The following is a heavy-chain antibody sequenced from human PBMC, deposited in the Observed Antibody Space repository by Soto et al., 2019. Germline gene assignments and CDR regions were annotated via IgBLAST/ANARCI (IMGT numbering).Heavy chain of an antibody. J-gene: IGHJ6*02. CDR3: AKGTHTYYYYGMDV. CDR1: GFTFSSYG. V-gene: IGHV3-30*18. CDR2: ISYDGSNK. Sequence: QVQLVESGGGVVQPGRSLRLSCAASGFTFSSYGMHWVRQAPGKGLEWVAVISYDGSNKYYADSVKGRFTISRDNSKNTLDLQMNSLRAEDTAVYYCAKGTHTYYYYGMDVWGQGTTVTVSS.